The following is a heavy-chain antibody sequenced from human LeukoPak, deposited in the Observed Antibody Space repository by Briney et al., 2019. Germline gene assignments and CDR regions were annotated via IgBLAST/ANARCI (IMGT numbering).Heavy chain of an antibody. V-gene: IGHV4-39*01. CDR1: GGSISRSTYY. CDR3: AGHVADFTVTTGIGYFDY. D-gene: IGHD4-17*01. CDR2: IYYSGAT. J-gene: IGHJ4*02. Sequence: PSETLSLTCTVSGGSISRSTYYWGWIRQPPGKGLEWIGNIYYSGATYYNPSLKSRVTISVDTSKKQFSLKVNSVTAADTAVYYCAGHVADFTVTTGIGYFDYWGQGTLVTVSS.